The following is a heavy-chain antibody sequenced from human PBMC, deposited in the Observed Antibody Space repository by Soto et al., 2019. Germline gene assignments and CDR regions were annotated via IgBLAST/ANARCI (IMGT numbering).Heavy chain of an antibody. CDR1: GGSISSYY. J-gene: IGHJ5*02. CDR3: TTRPSSVGWFDP. D-gene: IGHD6-6*01. V-gene: IGHV4-59*01. CDR2: VYYTGST. Sequence: KPSETLSLTCSIFGGSISSYYWTWIRQPPGKGLEWIGNVYYTGSTNYSPSLKSRVTISIDTSKNQFSLQLTSVTAADTAMYYCTTRPSSVGWFDPWGQGALVTVSS.